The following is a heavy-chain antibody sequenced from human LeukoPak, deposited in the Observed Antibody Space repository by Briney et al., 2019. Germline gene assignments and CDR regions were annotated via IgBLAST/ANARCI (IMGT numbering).Heavy chain of an antibody. V-gene: IGHV1-18*04. CDR3: ARLRGGIYSSRDAFDI. D-gene: IGHD2-2*01. CDR1: GYTFTTNG. CDR2: ISPYDGDT. J-gene: IGHJ3*02. Sequence: ASVTVSFKASGYTFTTNGVSWVRQAPGQGLEWLAWISPYDGDTNYTPDLQGRVTLSTDTSTSTAYMELTSLRSDDTAVYYCARLRGGIYSSRDAFDIWGQGTKVTVSS.